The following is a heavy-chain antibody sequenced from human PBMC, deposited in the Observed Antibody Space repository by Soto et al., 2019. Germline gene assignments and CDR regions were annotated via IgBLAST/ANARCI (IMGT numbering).Heavy chain of an antibody. J-gene: IGHJ4*02. Sequence: QVQLQQWGAGLLKPSETLSLTCAVYGGSFSGYYWTWIRQPPGTGLEWIGEINHSGSTNYNPSLKCRVTISVDTSTNQFSLKLTSVTAADTAVYYCARDKITCLFDYWGQGTLVTVSS. CDR1: GGSFSGYY. CDR2: INHSGST. CDR3: ARDKITCLFDY. V-gene: IGHV4-34*01. D-gene: IGHD3-10*01.